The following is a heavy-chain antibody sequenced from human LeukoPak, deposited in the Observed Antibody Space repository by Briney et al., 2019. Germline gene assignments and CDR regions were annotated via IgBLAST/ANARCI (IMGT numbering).Heavy chain of an antibody. D-gene: IGHD4-17*01. Sequence: PGGSLRLSCAASGFTFSTYWMHWVRQAPGKGLVWVARIKGDGSSTIYADSMKGRFTISRDNSKNTLYLQTSSLRAEDTAVYYCARASTTVPNLLDHWGRGTLVTVSS. CDR1: GFTFSTYW. V-gene: IGHV3-74*01. J-gene: IGHJ4*02. CDR2: IKGDGSST. CDR3: ARASTTVPNLLDH.